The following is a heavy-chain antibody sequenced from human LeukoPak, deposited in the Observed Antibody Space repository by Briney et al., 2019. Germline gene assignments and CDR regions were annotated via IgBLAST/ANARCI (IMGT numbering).Heavy chain of an antibody. V-gene: IGHV3-30*04. J-gene: IGHJ4*02. CDR3: SRAPGNSAVAYYFDF. Sequence: GGSLRLSCAASGFTFSAYAVHWVRQAPGQGLEWVAMISYNGNSKYYAGSVKGRFTASRDNSENTLYLQMNSLRTDDTAVYYCSRAPGNSAVAYYFDFWGQGTLVTVSS. CDR1: GFTFSAYA. D-gene: IGHD2-21*01. CDR2: ISYNGNSK.